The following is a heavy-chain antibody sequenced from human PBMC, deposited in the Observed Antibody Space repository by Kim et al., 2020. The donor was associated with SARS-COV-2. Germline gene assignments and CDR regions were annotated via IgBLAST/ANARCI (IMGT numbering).Heavy chain of an antibody. CDR1: GFTFSSYS. J-gene: IGHJ6*02. D-gene: IGHD3-22*01. Sequence: GGSLRLSCAASGFTFSSYSMNWVRQAPGKGLEWVSSISSSSSYIYYADSVKGRFTISRDNAKNSLYLQMNSLRAEDTAVYYCARDYYDSSGYYSDYYYYGMDVWGQGTTVTVSS. CDR2: ISSSSSYI. V-gene: IGHV3-21*01. CDR3: ARDYYDSSGYYSDYYYYGMDV.